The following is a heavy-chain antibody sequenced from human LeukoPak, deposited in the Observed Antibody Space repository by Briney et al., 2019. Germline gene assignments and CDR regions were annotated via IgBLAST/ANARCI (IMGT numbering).Heavy chain of an antibody. Sequence: SETLSLTCTVSGGSISSGSYYWSWIRQPAGTGLEWIGRIYTSGSTNYNPSLKSRVTISVDTSKNQFSLKLSSVTAADTAVYYCARDSVYSAMDVWGKGTTVTISS. V-gene: IGHV4-61*02. CDR1: GGSISSGSYY. D-gene: IGHD3-16*02. J-gene: IGHJ6*03. CDR2: IYTSGST. CDR3: ARDSVYSAMDV.